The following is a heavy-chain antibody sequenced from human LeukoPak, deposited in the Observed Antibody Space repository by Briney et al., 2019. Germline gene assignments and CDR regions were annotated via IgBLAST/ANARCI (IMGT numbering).Heavy chain of an antibody. V-gene: IGHV3-30*02. D-gene: IGHD3-22*01. Sequence: YPGGSLRLSCAASGFTFSSYGMPWVRQAPGKGLEWVAFIRYDGSNKYYADSVKGRFTISRDNSKNTLYLQMNSLRAEDTAVYYCAKEVRPGYYDSSGYYSNWGQGTLVTVSS. CDR3: AKEVRPGYYDSSGYYSN. CDR2: IRYDGSNK. CDR1: GFTFSSYG. J-gene: IGHJ4*02.